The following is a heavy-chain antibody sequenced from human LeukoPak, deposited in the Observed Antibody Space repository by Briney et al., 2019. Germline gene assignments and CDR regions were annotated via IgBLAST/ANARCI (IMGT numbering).Heavy chain of an antibody. CDR2: IYYSGST. Sequence: ASETLSLTCTVSGGSISSSSYYWGWIRQPPGKGLEWIGSIYYSGSTYYNPSLKSRVTISVDTSKNQFSLKLSSVTAADTAVYYCAQNRPLATVAGGEFDYWGQGTLVTVSS. CDR1: GGSISSSSYY. J-gene: IGHJ4*02. CDR3: AQNRPLATVAGGEFDY. V-gene: IGHV4-39*07. D-gene: IGHD3-16*01.